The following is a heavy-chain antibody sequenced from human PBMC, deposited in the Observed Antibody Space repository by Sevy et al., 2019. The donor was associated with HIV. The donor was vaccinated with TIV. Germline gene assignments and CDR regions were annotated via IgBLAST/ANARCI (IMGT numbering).Heavy chain of an antibody. CDR3: ARGSSKASMVTGY. D-gene: IGHD3-10*01. J-gene: IGHJ4*02. CDR1: GFTFSSYS. CDR2: ISSSTSYI. Sequence: GGSLRLSCAASGFTFSSYSMNWVRQAPGKGLEWVSSISSSTSYIYYADSVKGRFTISRDNAENSLYLQMNSLRAEDTAVYYCARGSSKASMVTGYWGQGTLVTVSS. V-gene: IGHV3-21*01.